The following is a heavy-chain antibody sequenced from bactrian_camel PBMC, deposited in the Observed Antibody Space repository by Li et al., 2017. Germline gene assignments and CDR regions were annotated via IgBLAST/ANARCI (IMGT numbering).Heavy chain of an antibody. V-gene: IGHV3-3*01. CDR3: AARGPYCYTKLSVRDFTY. D-gene: IGHD2*01. CDR1: GRTYSRFC. J-gene: IGHJ6*01. CDR2: IGSGGDDT. Sequence: HVQLVESGGGSVQAGGSLRLSCAASGRTYSRFCMGWFRQAPGKEREGVAIIGSGGDDTAYADSVKGRFTISQDKAKNMVHLQMNSLKPEDTGMYYCAARGPYCYTKLSVRDFTYWGQGTQVTVS.